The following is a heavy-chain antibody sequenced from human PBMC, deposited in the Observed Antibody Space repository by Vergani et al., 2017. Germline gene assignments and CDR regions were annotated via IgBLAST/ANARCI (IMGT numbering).Heavy chain of an antibody. D-gene: IGHD3-10*01. V-gene: IGHV3-30*18. CDR3: AKDGVLLWFGEPDYYYMDV. Sequence: QVQLVESGGGVVQPGRSLRLSCAASGFTFSSYGMHWVRQAPGKGLEWVAVISYDGSNKYYADSVKGRFTISRDNSKNTLYLQMNSLRAEDTAVYYCAKDGVLLWFGEPDYYYMDVWGKGTTVTVSS. CDR1: GFTFSSYG. CDR2: ISYDGSNK. J-gene: IGHJ6*03.